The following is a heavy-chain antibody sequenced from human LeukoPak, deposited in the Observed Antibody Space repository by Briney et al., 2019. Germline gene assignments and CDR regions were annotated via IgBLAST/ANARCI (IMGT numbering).Heavy chain of an antibody. CDR1: GYSISSGYY. CDR3: ARDWEYYDSSGGIDI. Sequence: SETLSFTCTVSGYSISSGYYWGWIRQPPGKGLEWIGSIYHSGSTYYNPSLKSRVTISVDTSKNQFSLKLSSVTAADTAVYYCARDWEYYDSSGGIDIWGQGTMVTVSS. V-gene: IGHV4-38-2*02. CDR2: IYHSGST. D-gene: IGHD3-22*01. J-gene: IGHJ3*02.